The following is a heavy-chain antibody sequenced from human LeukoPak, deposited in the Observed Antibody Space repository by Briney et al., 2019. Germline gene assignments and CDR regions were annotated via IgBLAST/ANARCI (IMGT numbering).Heavy chain of an antibody. D-gene: IGHD4-23*01. Sequence: ASVKVSCKASGYTFTSYDINWVRQATGQGLEWMGWMNPNSGNTGYAQKFQGRVTITRNTSISTAYMELSSLRSEDTAVYYCARGRPNVSWRAYGGPWGQGTLVTVSS. J-gene: IGHJ5*02. CDR2: MNPNSGNT. V-gene: IGHV1-8*03. CDR3: ARGRPNVSWRAYGGP. CDR1: GYTFTSYD.